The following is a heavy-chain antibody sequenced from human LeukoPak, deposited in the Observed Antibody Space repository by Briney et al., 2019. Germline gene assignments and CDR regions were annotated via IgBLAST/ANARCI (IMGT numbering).Heavy chain of an antibody. CDR3: ARSYYDSSGRLDP. D-gene: IGHD3-22*01. J-gene: IGHJ5*02. V-gene: IGHV4-59*01. Sequence: PSETLSLTCTVSGGSISSYYWSWIRQPPGKGLEWIGYIYYSGSTNYNPSLKSRVTISVDTSKNQFSLKLSSVTAADTAVYYCARSYYDSSGRLDPWGQGTLVTVSS. CDR2: IYYSGST. CDR1: GGSISSYY.